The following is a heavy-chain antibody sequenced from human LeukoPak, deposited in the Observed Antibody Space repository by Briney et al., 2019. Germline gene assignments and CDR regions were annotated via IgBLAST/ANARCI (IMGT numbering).Heavy chain of an antibody. CDR2: IYYSGST. CDR1: GGSISSYY. V-gene: IGHV4-59*08. CDR3: ARHVDTAMVY. D-gene: IGHD5-18*01. Sequence: PSETLSLTCTVSGGSISSYYWSWIRRPPGKGLEWIGYIYYSGSTNYNPSLKSRVTISVDTSKNQFSLKLSSVTAADTAVYYCARHVDTAMVYWGQGTLVTVSS. J-gene: IGHJ4*02.